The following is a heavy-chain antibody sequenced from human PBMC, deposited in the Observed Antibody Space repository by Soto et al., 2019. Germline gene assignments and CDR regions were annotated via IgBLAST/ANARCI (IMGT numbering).Heavy chain of an antibody. J-gene: IGHJ4*02. V-gene: IGHV4-34*01. CDR2: IYHSGST. D-gene: IGHD6-6*01. CDR1: GGSFSGYY. Sequence: SETLSLTCAVYGGSFSGYYWSWIRQPPWKGLEWIGEIYHSGSTNYNPSLKSRVTISVDTSKNQFSLKLSSVTAADTAVYYCAREYSSSSGGDYVDYWGQGTMVTVSS. CDR3: AREYSSSSGGDYVDY.